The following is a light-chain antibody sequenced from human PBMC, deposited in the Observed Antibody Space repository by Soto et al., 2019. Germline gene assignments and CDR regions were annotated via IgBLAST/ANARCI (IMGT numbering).Light chain of an antibody. J-gene: IGKJ3*01. CDR2: GAS. CDR1: QNVRTF. CDR3: QQADSSIFT. V-gene: IGKV3-11*01. Sequence: EVVLTQSPATLSLSPGERATLSCRASQNVRTFLDWYQQKPGQAPRLLIYGASNRATGIPARFSGSGSGTDFTLTISSLEPEDFAVYYCQQADSSIFTFGPGTKVDIK.